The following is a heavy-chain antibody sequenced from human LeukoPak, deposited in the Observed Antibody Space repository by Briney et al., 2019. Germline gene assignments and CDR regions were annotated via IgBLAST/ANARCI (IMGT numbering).Heavy chain of an antibody. D-gene: IGHD6-19*01. CDR3: ARGNWDSSGWYYDY. CDR2: IISIFGTA. J-gene: IGHJ4*02. CDR1: GYTFTSYG. Sequence: SVKVSCKASGYTFTSYGISWVRQAPGQGLEWMGRIISIFGTANYAQKFQGRVTITTDESTNTAYMELSSLRSEDTAVYYCARGNWDSSGWYYDYWGQGTLVTVSS. V-gene: IGHV1-69*05.